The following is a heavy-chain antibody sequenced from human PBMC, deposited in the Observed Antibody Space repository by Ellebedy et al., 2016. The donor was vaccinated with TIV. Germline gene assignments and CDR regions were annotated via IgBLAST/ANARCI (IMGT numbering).Heavy chain of an antibody. Sequence: SETLSLTXAVYGGSFSDYYWTWIRQPPGKGLEWIGEINHGGTANYNPSLKSRVTVSVDTSKNQFSLKLSSVTAADTAVYYCARRDTYSFAYWGQGILVTVFS. CDR1: GGSFSDYY. J-gene: IGHJ4*02. CDR2: INHGGTA. CDR3: ARRDTYSFAY. D-gene: IGHD5-18*01. V-gene: IGHV4-34*01.